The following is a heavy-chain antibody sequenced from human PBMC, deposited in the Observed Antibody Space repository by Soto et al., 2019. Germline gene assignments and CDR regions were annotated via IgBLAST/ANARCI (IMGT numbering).Heavy chain of an antibody. Sequence: PSETLSLTCAVYGGSFSGYYWSWIRQPPGKGLEWIGEINHSGSTNYNPSLKSRVTISVDTSKNQFSLKLSSVTAADTAVYYCARQRPNHYYGSGRIPPKNWFDPWGQGTLVTVSS. CDR3: ARQRPNHYYGSGRIPPKNWFDP. CDR1: GGSFSGYY. CDR2: INHSGST. V-gene: IGHV4-34*01. D-gene: IGHD3-10*01. J-gene: IGHJ5*02.